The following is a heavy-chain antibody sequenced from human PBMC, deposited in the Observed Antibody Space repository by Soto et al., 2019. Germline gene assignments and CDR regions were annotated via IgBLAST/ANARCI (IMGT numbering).Heavy chain of an antibody. Sequence: QVQLAESGGGVVQPGRSLTLSCAASGFTFSSYGRHWVRQAPGKGLEWVAVISYDGSNKYYADSVKGRFTISRDNSKNTLYLQMNCLRADDTAVYYCANFHAVAAVDYWGEGTMVTVSS. CDR2: ISYDGSNK. CDR3: ANFHAVAAVDY. J-gene: IGHJ4*02. CDR1: GFTFSSYG. D-gene: IGHD2-15*01. V-gene: IGHV3-30*18.